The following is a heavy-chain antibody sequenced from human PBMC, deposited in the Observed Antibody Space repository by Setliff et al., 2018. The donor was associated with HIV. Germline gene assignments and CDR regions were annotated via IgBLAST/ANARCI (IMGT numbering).Heavy chain of an antibody. D-gene: IGHD1-26*01. V-gene: IGHV4-61*09. CDR3: ARRSAGSYYEYFEY. CDR2: IYTSGST. J-gene: IGHJ4*02. Sequence: SETLSLTCTVSGGSISSGSFYWSWIRQPAGKGLEWIGHIYTSGSTDYNPSLKSRVSISVDTSKNQFSLKLSSVTAADTAVYYCARRSAGSYYEYFEYWGQRTQVTVSS. CDR1: GGSISSGSFY.